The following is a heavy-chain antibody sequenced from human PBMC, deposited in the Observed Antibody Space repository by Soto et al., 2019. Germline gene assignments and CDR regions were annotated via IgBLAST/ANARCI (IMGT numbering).Heavy chain of an antibody. Sequence: SGAEVKKPGASVKVSCKASGYTFTGYYMHWVRQAPGQGLEWMGWINPNSGGTNYAQKFQGWVTMTRDTSISTAYMELSRLRSDDTAVYYCARGTVTYYYYYYMDVWGKGTTVTVSS. J-gene: IGHJ6*03. CDR1: GYTFTGYY. CDR2: INPNSGGT. V-gene: IGHV1-2*04. D-gene: IGHD4-17*01. CDR3: ARGTVTYYYYYYMDV.